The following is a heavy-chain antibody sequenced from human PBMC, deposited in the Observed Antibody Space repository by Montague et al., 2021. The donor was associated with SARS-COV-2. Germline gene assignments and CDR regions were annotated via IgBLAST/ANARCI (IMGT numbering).Heavy chain of an antibody. CDR3: ARTPTRPLSLDS. CDR2: ATTSGTT. J-gene: IGHJ4*02. Sequence: SETLSLTCAVSGGSITGFSWSWVRQPAGKGLEWIGRATTSGTTXXXPSXRSRVTMSVDTSKNQFSLNLNSVTAADTAIYYCARTPTRPLSLDSWGQGTLVTVSS. V-gene: IGHV4-4*07. CDR1: GGSITGFS. D-gene: IGHD6-6*01.